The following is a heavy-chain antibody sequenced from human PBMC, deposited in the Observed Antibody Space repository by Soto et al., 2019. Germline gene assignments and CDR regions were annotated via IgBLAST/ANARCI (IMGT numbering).Heavy chain of an antibody. D-gene: IGHD3-10*01. CDR3: ARDRPVLLWFGELSEY. Sequence: GGSLRLSCAASGFTFSSYWMSWVRQAPGKGLEWVANIKQDGSEKYYVDSVKGRFTISRDNAKNSLYLQMNSLRAEDTAVYYCARDRPVLLWFGELSEYWGQGTLVTVSS. CDR1: GFTFSSYW. V-gene: IGHV3-7*05. J-gene: IGHJ4*02. CDR2: IKQDGSEK.